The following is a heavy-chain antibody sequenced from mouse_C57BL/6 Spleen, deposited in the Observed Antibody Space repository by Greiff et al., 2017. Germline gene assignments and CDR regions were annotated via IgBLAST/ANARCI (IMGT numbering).Heavy chain of an antibody. V-gene: IGHV1-81*01. CDR2: IYPRSGNT. CDR1: GYTFTSYG. J-gene: IGHJ4*01. CDR3: ASYHYYAMDY. D-gene: IGHD5-5*01. Sequence: VKLQQSGAELARPGASVKLSCKASGYTFTSYGISWVKQRTGQGLEWIGEIYPRSGNTYYNEKFKGKATLTADKSSSTAYMELRSLTSEDSAVYFCASYHYYAMDYWGQGTSVTVSS.